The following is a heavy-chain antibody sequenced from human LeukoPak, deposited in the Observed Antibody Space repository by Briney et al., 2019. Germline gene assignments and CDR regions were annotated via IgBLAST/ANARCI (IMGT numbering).Heavy chain of an antibody. D-gene: IGHD3-3*01. Sequence: SETLSLTCTVSGGSISSSSYYWGWIRQPPGKGLEWIGSIYYSGSTYYNPSLKSRVTISVDTSKNQFSLKLSSVTAADTAVYYCAKDSFRGMDITIFGVVIIPVGPFDYWGQGTLVTVSS. CDR3: AKDSFRGMDITIFGVVIIPVGPFDY. CDR1: GGSISSSSYY. CDR2: IYYSGST. J-gene: IGHJ4*02. V-gene: IGHV4-39*07.